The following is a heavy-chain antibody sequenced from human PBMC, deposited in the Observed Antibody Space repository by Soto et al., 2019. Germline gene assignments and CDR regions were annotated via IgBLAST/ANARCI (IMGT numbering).Heavy chain of an antibody. V-gene: IGHV3-30*02. J-gene: IGHJ4*02. CDR1: GFTFSSYG. D-gene: IGHD3-22*01. CDR2: IWHDGSNE. Sequence: QVQLVESGGGVVQPGGSLRLSCAASGFTFSSYGMHWVRQAPGKGPEWVAIIWHDGSNEYYTDSVKGRFTISRDNSKNTLYLQMNSLRAEDTAIYYCAKEYSSGLIDYWGQGTLVTVSS. CDR3: AKEYSSGLIDY.